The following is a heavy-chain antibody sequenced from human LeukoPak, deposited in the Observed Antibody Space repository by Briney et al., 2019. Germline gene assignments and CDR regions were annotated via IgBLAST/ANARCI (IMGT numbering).Heavy chain of an antibody. CDR1: GGSISSGGYS. J-gene: IGHJ5*02. CDR2: IYYSGST. V-gene: IGHV4-30-4*07. Sequence: SETLPLTCAVSGGSISSGGYSWSWIRQPPGKGLEWIGYIYYSGSTYYNPSLKSRVTISVDTSKNQFSLKLSSVTAADTAVYYCARGRRGYDYVWGSYRFNWFDPWGQGTLVTVSS. D-gene: IGHD3-16*02. CDR3: ARGRRGYDYVWGSYRFNWFDP.